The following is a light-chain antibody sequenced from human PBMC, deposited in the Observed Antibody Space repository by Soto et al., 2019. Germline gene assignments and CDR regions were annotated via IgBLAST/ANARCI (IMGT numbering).Light chain of an antibody. V-gene: IGLV2-14*01. CDR2: DVS. Sequence: QSVLTQPASVSGSPGQSITISCTGTSSDVGGYNYVSWYQQHPGEAPKLMIYDVSNRPSGVSNRFSGSKSGNTASLTISGLQAEDEADYYCSSYTTSITLFGGGTKLTLL. J-gene: IGLJ3*02. CDR1: SSDVGGYNY. CDR3: SSYTTSITL.